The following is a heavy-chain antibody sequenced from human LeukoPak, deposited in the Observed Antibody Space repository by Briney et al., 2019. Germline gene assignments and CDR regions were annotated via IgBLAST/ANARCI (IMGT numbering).Heavy chain of an antibody. CDR1: GFTFGDYA. CDR3: TRADSGWSLDSDY. Sequence: GGSLRLSCTASGFTFGDYAMSWFRQAPGKGLEWVGFIRSKAYGGTTEYAASVEGRFTISRDDSKSIAYLQMNSLKTEDTAVYYCTRADSGWSLDSDYWGQGTLVTVSS. V-gene: IGHV3-49*03. CDR2: IRSKAYGGTT. J-gene: IGHJ4*02. D-gene: IGHD6-19*01.